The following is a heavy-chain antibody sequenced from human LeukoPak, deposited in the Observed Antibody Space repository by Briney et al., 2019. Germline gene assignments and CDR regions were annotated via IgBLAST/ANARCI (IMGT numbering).Heavy chain of an antibody. V-gene: IGHV3-21*01. CDR3: AESSSWYEGAVY. CDR2: ISSSSSYI. D-gene: IGHD6-13*01. J-gene: IGHJ4*02. Sequence: GGSLRLSCAASGFTFSSYSMNWVRQAPGKGLEWVSSISSSSSYIYYADSVKGRFTISRDNAKNSLYLQMNSLRAEDTAVYYCAESSSWYEGAVYWGQGTLVTVSS. CDR1: GFTFSSYS.